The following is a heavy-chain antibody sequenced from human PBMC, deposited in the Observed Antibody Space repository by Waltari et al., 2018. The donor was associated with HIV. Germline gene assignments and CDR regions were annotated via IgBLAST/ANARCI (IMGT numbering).Heavy chain of an antibody. J-gene: IGHJ5*02. CDR2: VNLKNGVA. CDR3: VRGGTHP. CDR1: GYSFNDYY. V-gene: IGHV1-2*02. Sequence: QEQLVQSGAEVKKPGASVKVSCKASGYSFNDYYIHWIRQAPGQGIETVGWVNLKNGVAHYAQKFEGRVTISSDTSSRTVYMDFRRLTSDDTAVFYCVRGGTHPWGQGTLITVSS. D-gene: IGHD1-1*01.